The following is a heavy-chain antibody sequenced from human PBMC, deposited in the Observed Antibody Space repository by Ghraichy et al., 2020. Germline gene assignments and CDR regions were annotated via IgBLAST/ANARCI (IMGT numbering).Heavy chain of an antibody. CDR1: GFTFSSYG. V-gene: IGHV3-30*18. CDR3: AKEDVGATAHYFDY. CDR2: ITYDGSNK. J-gene: IGHJ4*02. Sequence: GGSLRLSCAASGFTFSSYGMNWVRQAPGKGLEWVALITYDGSNKYYADSVKGRFTISRDNSKNTLYLQMNSLRAEDTAVYYCAKEDVGATAHYFDYWGQGTLVTVSS. D-gene: IGHD1-26*01.